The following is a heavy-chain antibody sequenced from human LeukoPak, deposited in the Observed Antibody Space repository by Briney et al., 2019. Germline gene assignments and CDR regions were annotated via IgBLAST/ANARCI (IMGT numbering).Heavy chain of an antibody. V-gene: IGHV3-11*06. J-gene: IGHJ3*01. D-gene: IGHD6-13*01. Sequence: PGGSLRLSCAASGFTFSDYYMSWIRQAPGKGLEWVSYISSSSSYTNYADSVKGRFTISRDNAKNSLYLQMNSLRAEDTAVYYCARGPYSSSWSNFRRWFDPWGQGTMVTVSS. CDR3: ARGPYSSSWSNFRRWFDP. CDR2: ISSSSSYT. CDR1: GFTFSDYY.